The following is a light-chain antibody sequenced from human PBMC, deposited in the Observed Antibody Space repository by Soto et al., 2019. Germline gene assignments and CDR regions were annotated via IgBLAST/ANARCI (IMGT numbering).Light chain of an antibody. V-gene: IGLV2-14*01. CDR2: DVA. CDR3: SSYSTSSTYV. Sequence: QSVLTQPASVSGSPGQPITISCTGTSTVVGRYNYVSWYQQHPGKAPKLMIYDVANRPSGVSNRFSGSKSGITASLTISGLQAEYEADYYSSSYSTSSTYVFGTGTMVTVL. J-gene: IGLJ1*01. CDR1: STVVGRYNY.